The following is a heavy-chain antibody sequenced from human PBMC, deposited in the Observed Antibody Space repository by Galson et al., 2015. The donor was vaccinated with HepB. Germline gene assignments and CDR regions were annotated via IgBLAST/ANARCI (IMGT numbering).Heavy chain of an antibody. CDR3: ARGEDRGSSYYFDY. J-gene: IGHJ4*02. Sequence: SLRLSCAASGFTFSGYSMNWVRQAPGKGPEWVSSISSSSSYLYYADSVKGRFTISRDNAKNSLYLQMNSLRAEDTAVYYCARGEDRGSSYYFDYWGQGTLVTVSS. D-gene: IGHD3-10*01. V-gene: IGHV3-21*01. CDR1: GFTFSGYS. CDR2: ISSSSSYL.